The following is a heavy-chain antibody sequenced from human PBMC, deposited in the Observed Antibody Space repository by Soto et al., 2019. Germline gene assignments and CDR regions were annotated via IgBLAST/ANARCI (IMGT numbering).Heavy chain of an antibody. CDR3: ASIIAAAGTVFDI. V-gene: IGHV4-31*03. CDR2: IYYSGST. Sequence: SETLSLTCTVSGGSISSGGYYWSWIRQHPGKGLEWIGYIYYSGSTYYNPSLKSRVTISVDTSKNQFSLKLSSVTAADTAVYYCASIIAAAGTVFDIWGQGTMVTVSS. CDR1: GGSISSGGYY. J-gene: IGHJ3*02. D-gene: IGHD6-13*01.